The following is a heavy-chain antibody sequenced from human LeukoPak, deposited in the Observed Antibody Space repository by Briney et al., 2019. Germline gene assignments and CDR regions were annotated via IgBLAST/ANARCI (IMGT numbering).Heavy chain of an antibody. V-gene: IGHV4-34*01. CDR3: ARGGDIVVVPAAEIYFDY. D-gene: IGHD2-2*01. J-gene: IGHJ4*02. Sequence: KPSETLSLTCAVYGGSFSGYYWSWIRQPPGKGLEWIGEINHSGSTNYNPSLKSRVTISVDTSKNQFSLKLSSVTAADTAVYYCARGGDIVVVPAAEIYFDYWGQGTLVTVSS. CDR2: INHSGST. CDR1: GGSFSGYY.